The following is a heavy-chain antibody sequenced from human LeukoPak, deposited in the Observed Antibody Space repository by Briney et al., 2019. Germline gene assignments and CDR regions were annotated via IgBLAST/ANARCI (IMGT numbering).Heavy chain of an antibody. J-gene: IGHJ4*02. CDR1: GFSFSDYG. V-gene: IGHV3-48*01. CDR3: ARDPDGDYDFDY. Sequence: GGSLRLSCAASGFSFSDYGMNWVRRAPGKGLEWLSHINSNGAVISYADPVKGRFTISRDTAKSSLYLQMNSLQIEDTAIYFCARDPDGDYDFDYWGQGTLVTVSS. D-gene: IGHD4-17*01. CDR2: INSNGAVI.